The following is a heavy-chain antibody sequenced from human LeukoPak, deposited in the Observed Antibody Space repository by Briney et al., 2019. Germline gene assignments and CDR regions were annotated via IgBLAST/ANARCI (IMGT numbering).Heavy chain of an antibody. CDR2: ISAYNGNT. D-gene: IGHD3-10*01. CDR1: GYTFTSYG. V-gene: IGHV1-18*01. Sequence: VASVKVSCKASGYTFTSYGISWVRQAPGQGLEWMGWISAYNGNTNYAQKLQGRVTMTTDTSTSTAHMELRSLRSDDTAVYYCARGSMVRGVTPPGGYWGQGTLVTVSS. CDR3: ARGSMVRGVTPPGGY. J-gene: IGHJ4*02.